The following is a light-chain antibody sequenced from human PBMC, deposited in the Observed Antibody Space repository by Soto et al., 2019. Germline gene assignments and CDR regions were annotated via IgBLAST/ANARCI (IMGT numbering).Light chain of an antibody. Sequence: EIILTQSPDTLSLSPGERATLSCRASQTVSSNYLAWCQQRPGQAPRLLIYGASNRATGIPDRFSGSGSGTEFTLTISSLQSEDFAVYYCQQYNNWITFGQGTRLEIK. V-gene: IGKV3D-15*01. J-gene: IGKJ5*01. CDR1: QTVSSN. CDR2: GAS. CDR3: QQYNNWIT.